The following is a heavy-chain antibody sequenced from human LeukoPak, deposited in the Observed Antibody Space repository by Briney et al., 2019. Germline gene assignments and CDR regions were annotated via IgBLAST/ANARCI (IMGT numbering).Heavy chain of an antibody. CDR1: GFTFRDYN. V-gene: IGHV3-11*01. Sequence: GGSLRLSCAASGFTFRDYNMNRVRQAPGQGLEWVSYITDSGSSIHYADSVNGRFTISRDNAKNSLYLQMNSLRAEDSAVYYCARSIGLTGGGVDVWGRGTTVTVSS. CDR2: ITDSGSSI. CDR3: ARSIGLTGGGVDV. J-gene: IGHJ6*02. D-gene: IGHD3-9*01.